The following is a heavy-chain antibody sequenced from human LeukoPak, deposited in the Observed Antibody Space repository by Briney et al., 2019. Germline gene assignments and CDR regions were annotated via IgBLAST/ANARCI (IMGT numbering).Heavy chain of an antibody. V-gene: IGHV3-33*01. CDR2: IWYDGSKK. CDR3: ARASGAGWLTP. J-gene: IGHJ4*02. CDR1: GLTFSSYG. Sequence: GGSLRLSCAASGLTFSSYGMHWVRQAPGKGLEWVALIWYDGSKKYYADSAKGRFTISRDNAKNSLYLQLTSLRAEDTAVYYCARASGAGWLTPWGQGTLVTVSS. D-gene: IGHD3-22*01.